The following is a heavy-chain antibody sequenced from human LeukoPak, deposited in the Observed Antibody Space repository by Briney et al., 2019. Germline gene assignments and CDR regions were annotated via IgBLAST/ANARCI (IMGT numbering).Heavy chain of an antibody. D-gene: IGHD3-10*01. V-gene: IGHV3-15*07. CDR1: GFNSNDAW. CDR3: TSHYGSGGF. CDR2: IKSNTDGATT. J-gene: IGHJ4*02. Sequence: GGSLRLSCAASGFNSNDAWMNWVRQAPGKGLEWVGRIKSNTDGATTDYTAPVKGRFTISRDDSKNTLYLQMSSLEIEDTAVYYCTSHYGSGGFWGQGTLVTVSS.